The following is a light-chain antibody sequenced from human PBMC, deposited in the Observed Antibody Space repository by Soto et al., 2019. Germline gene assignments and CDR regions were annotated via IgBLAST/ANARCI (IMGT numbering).Light chain of an antibody. CDR2: ATS. CDR1: QSFSSIY. V-gene: IGKV3-20*01. Sequence: EIVLTQSPGTLSLSAGERATLSCRASQSFSSIYLAWYQQKPGQAPRLLMYATSSRATGISDRFSGSGSGTDFTLTISRLEPEDFAVYFCQQYGRPPVTFGQGTRLEIK. J-gene: IGKJ5*01. CDR3: QQYGRPPVT.